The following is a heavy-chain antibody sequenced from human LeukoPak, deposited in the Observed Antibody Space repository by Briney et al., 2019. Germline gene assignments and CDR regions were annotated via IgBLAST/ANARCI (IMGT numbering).Heavy chain of an antibody. CDR1: GFTFSSYE. V-gene: IGHV3-48*03. D-gene: IGHD4-23*01. CDR2: ISSSGSDI. Sequence: VGSLRLSCAASGFTFSSYEMHWVRQAPGKGLEWVSYISSSGSDIYYADSVKGRFTISRDNAKNSLYLHMNSPRAEDTAVYYCARDYGGSSPFDYWGQGTLVTVSS. J-gene: IGHJ4*02. CDR3: ARDYGGSSPFDY.